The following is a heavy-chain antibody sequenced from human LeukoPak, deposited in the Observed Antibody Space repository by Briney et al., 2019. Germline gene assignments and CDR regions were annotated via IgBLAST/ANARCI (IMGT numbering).Heavy chain of an antibody. CDR3: ARGGSSVQDFDY. Sequence: SETLSLTCAVSGGSISSGGYSWSWIRQPPGKGLEWIGYIYHSGSTYYNPSLKSRVTISVDRSKNQFSLKLRSVTAADTAVYYCARGGSSVQDFDYWGQGTLVTVSS. D-gene: IGHD1-26*01. CDR1: GGSISSGGYS. J-gene: IGHJ4*02. CDR2: IYHSGST. V-gene: IGHV4-30-2*01.